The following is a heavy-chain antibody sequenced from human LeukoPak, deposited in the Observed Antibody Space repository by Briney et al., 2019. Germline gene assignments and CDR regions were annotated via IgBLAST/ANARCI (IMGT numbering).Heavy chain of an antibody. D-gene: IGHD2-2*01. CDR3: ARRLTSTAAFDF. CDR2: IYWDDDK. Sequence: SGPTLVKPTQTLTLTCTFSGFSLTTSGVNVGWIRQPPGKALEWLALIYWDDDKRYSPSLKSRLTITKDTSKSQVVLTMTNMDTVDTATYCCARRLTSTAAFDFWGQGTLVTVSS. CDR1: GFSLTTSGVN. J-gene: IGHJ4*02. V-gene: IGHV2-5*02.